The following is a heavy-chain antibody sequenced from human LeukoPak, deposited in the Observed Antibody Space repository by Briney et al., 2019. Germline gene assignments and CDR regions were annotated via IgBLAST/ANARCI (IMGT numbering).Heavy chain of an antibody. CDR2: IYPGDSDT. V-gene: IGHV5-51*01. CDR3: ARQRYSGYDRSGFDY. D-gene: IGHD5-12*01. Sequence: GESLKISCKGSGYSFTSYWIGWVRQMPGKGLEWMGIIYPGDSDTRYSPSFQGLVTISADKSISTAYLQWSSRKASDTAMYYCARQRYSGYDRSGFDYWGQGTLVTVSS. CDR1: GYSFTSYW. J-gene: IGHJ4*02.